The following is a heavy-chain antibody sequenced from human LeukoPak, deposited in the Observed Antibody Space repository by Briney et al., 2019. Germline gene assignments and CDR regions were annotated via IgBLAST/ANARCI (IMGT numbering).Heavy chain of an antibody. CDR2: INPSGGST. V-gene: IGHV1-46*01. CDR3: TRDYKRVPAAAVNFDY. Sequence: ASVKVACKASGYTFTSYYMHWVRQAPGQGLEWMGIINPSGGSTSYAQKFQGRVTMTRDMSTSTVYMDLSSLRSEDTAVYYCTRDYKRVPAAAVNFDYWGQGTLVTVSS. CDR1: GYTFTSYY. J-gene: IGHJ4*02. D-gene: IGHD2-2*01.